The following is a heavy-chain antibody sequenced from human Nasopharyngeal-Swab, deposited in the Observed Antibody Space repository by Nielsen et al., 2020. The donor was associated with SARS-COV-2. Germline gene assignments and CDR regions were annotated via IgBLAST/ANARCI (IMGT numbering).Heavy chain of an antibody. D-gene: IGHD4-17*01. Sequence: ASVMVSCKVSAYTLTELSMPWVRQAPGKGLEWMGGFDPEDDETIYAQKFQVRVTMTEDTSTDTAYMELSSLRSEDTAVYYCATVYGDYPLSGLRYWGQGTLVTVSS. CDR3: ATVYGDYPLSGLRY. J-gene: IGHJ4*02. CDR2: FDPEDDET. V-gene: IGHV1-24*01. CDR1: AYTLTELS.